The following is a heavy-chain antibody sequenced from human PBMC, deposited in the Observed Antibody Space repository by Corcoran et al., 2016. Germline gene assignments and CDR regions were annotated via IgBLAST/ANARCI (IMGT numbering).Heavy chain of an antibody. Sequence: QVQLVESGGGVVQPGRSLRLSCAASGFTFSSYGMHWVRQAPGKGLEWVAVISYDGSNKYYADSVKGRFTISRDNSKNTLYLQMNSLRAEDTAVYYCAKEWEYYGSGSFFFDYWGQGTLVTVSS. V-gene: IGHV3-30*18. CDR3: AKEWEYYGSGSFFFDY. J-gene: IGHJ4*02. CDR1: GFTFSSYG. CDR2: ISYDGSNK. D-gene: IGHD3-10*01.